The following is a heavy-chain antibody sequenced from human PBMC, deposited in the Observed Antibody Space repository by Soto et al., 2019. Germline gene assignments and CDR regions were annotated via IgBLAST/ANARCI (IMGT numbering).Heavy chain of an antibody. CDR3: ARHGYYYYMDV. J-gene: IGHJ6*03. CDR1: GGSISSSSYY. Sequence: PSETLSLTCTVSGGSISSSSYYWGWIRQPPGKGLEWIGSIYYSGSTYYNPSLKSRVTISVDTSKNQFSLKLSSVTAADTAVYYCARHGYYYYMDVWGKGTTVTVSS. CDR2: IYYSGST. V-gene: IGHV4-39*01.